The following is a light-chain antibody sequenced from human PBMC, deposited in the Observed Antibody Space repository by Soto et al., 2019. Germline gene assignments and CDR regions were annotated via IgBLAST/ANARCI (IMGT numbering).Light chain of an antibody. J-gene: IGLJ3*02. CDR2: EVT. V-gene: IGLV2-14*01. Sequence: QSVLTQLASVSGSAGQSITISCTGTNSDVGGYSYVSWYQQHPGKAPKLMICEVTNRPSGVSSRFSGSKSGNTASLTISGLQVEDEATYYCSSYTSRSTWVFGGGTKATVL. CDR1: NSDVGGYSY. CDR3: SSYTSRSTWV.